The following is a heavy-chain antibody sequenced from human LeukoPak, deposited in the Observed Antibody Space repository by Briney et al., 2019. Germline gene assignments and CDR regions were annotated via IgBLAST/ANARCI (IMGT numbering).Heavy chain of an antibody. CDR1: GYTIAGYY. Sequence: ASVKVSCKNPGYTIAGYYIHRVRQAPGQGLEWMGRLNPNYRDTNFAHRFQGRVTMTTDTFITTAFMELNTLRSDDTAIYYCARGAYDYDAFDIWGQGTMVTVSS. CDR2: LNPNYRDT. CDR3: ARGAYDYDAFDI. J-gene: IGHJ3*02. D-gene: IGHD4-11*01. V-gene: IGHV1-2*06.